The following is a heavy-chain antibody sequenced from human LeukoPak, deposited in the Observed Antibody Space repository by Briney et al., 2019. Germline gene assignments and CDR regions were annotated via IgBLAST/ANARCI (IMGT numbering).Heavy chain of an antibody. CDR3: AREAGGYSYGSVQY. V-gene: IGHV4-39*07. Sequence: NPSETLSLTCTVSGGAISSSDYYWGWVRQPPGKGLEWIGSIYHSGSSYDNPSLKSRVAMSVDTSKNQFSLKLSSVTAADTAVYYCAREAGGYSYGSVQYWGQGTLVTVSS. J-gene: IGHJ4*02. CDR2: IYHSGSS. CDR1: GGAISSSDYY. D-gene: IGHD5-18*01.